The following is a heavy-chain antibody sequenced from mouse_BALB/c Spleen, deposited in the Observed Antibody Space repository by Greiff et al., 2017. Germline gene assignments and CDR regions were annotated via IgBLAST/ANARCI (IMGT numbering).Heavy chain of an antibody. CDR2: ISSGGSYT. V-gene: IGHV5-6*01. Sequence: EVQLVESGGGLVQPGGSRKLSCAASGFTFSSYGMSWVRQTPDKRLEWVATISSGGSYTYYPDSVKGRFTISRDNAKNTLYLQMSSLKSEDTAMYYCARQGIGTTGFDYWGQGTTLTVSS. D-gene: IGHD2-14*01. CDR3: ARQGIGTTGFDY. J-gene: IGHJ2*01. CDR1: GFTFSSYG.